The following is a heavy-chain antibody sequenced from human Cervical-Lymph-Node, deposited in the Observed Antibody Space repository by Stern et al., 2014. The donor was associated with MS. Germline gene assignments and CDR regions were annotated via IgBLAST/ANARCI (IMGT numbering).Heavy chain of an antibody. CDR3: TTSSSSVWFDP. D-gene: IGHD6-6*01. CDR1: GFTFSGSA. V-gene: IGHV3-73*01. Sequence: EVQLVESGGGLVQPGGSLKLSCAASGFTFSGSAMHWVRQASGKGLEWVGRIRSKANNYATAYTASVKGRFTISRDDSKNTAYLQMNSLKTEDTAVYYCTTSSSSVWFDPWGQGTLVTVSS. CDR2: IRSKANNYAT. J-gene: IGHJ5*02.